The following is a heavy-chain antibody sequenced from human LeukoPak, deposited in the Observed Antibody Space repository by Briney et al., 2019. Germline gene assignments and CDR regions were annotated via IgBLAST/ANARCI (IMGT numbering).Heavy chain of an antibody. D-gene: IGHD2-15*01. J-gene: IGHJ4*02. V-gene: IGHV3-23*01. Sequence: GGSLRLSCAASGFTFSSYAMSWVRQAPGKGLEWVSAISGSGGSTYYADSVKGRFTISRDNSKNTLYLQMNSLRAEDTAVYYCAKSGRRGYCSGGSRCSGNYFDYWGQGTLATVSS. CDR1: GFTFSSYA. CDR3: AKSGRRGYCSGGSRCSGNYFDY. CDR2: ISGSGGST.